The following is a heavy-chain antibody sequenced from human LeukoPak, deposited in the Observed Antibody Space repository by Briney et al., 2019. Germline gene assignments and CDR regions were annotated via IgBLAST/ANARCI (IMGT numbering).Heavy chain of an antibody. V-gene: IGHV4-59*01. CDR1: GGSISSYY. D-gene: IGHD4-17*01. CDR2: IYYSGST. CDR3: ARVYGDYVDY. Sequence: PSETLSLTCTVSGGSISSYYWSWIRQPPGKGLEWIGYIYYSGSTNHNPSLKSRVTISVDTSKNQFPLKLSSVTAADTAVYYCARVYGDYVDYWGQGTLVTVSS. J-gene: IGHJ4*02.